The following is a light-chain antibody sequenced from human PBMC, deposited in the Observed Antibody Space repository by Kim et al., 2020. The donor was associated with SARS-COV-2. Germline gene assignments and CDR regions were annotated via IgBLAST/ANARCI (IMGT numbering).Light chain of an antibody. CDR2: AAS. V-gene: IGKV1-9*01. J-gene: IGKJ5*01. Sequence: ASVGDRVTIPCRASQGISSYLAWYQQKPGKAPKLLIYAASTLQSGVPSRFSGIGSGTEFTLTISSLQPEDFATYYCQQLNSYPITFGQGTRLEIK. CDR1: QGISSY. CDR3: QQLNSYPIT.